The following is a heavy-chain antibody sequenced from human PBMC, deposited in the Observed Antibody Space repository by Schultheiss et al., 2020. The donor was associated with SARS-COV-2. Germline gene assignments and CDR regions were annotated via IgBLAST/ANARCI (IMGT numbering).Heavy chain of an antibody. V-gene: IGHV3-30*01. J-gene: IGHJ4*02. CDR3: ARAPYLAGTEFDH. D-gene: IGHD6-13*01. Sequence: GGSLRLSCAASGFTFSSYAMHWVRQAPGKGLEWVAVISYDGSNKFYADSVKGRFTISKDYSKNTLYLQMHSLRGEDTAVYYCARAPYLAGTEFDHWGLGTLVPGSS. CDR1: GFTFSSYA. CDR2: ISYDGSNK.